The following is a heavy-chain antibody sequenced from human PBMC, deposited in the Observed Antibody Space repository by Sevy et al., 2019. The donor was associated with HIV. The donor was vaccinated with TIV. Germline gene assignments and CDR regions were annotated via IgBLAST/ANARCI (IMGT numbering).Heavy chain of an antibody. J-gene: IGHJ5*02. CDR3: ARGNRALELVATPKDNWFDP. V-gene: IGHV1-69*13. D-gene: IGHD5-12*01. Sequence: ASVKVSCKASGGTFSSYAISWVRQAPGQGLEWMGGIIPIFGTANYAQKFQGRVTITADESTSTAYMELSSLRSEDTAVYYCARGNRALELVATPKDNWFDPWGQGTLVTVSS. CDR1: GGTFSSYA. CDR2: IIPIFGTA.